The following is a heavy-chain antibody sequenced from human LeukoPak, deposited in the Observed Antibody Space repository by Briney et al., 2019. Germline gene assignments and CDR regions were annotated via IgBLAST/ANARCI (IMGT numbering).Heavy chain of an antibody. J-gene: IGHJ4*02. Sequence: GGSLRLSCAASGFTFSSYSMNWVRQAPGKGLEWVSYISSSSSTIYYADSVKGRFTISRDNAKNSLYLQMNSLRAEDTAVYYCARGYDSRGYYPDYWGQGTLVTVSS. D-gene: IGHD3-22*01. CDR3: ARGYDSRGYYPDY. V-gene: IGHV3-48*01. CDR2: ISSSSSTI. CDR1: GFTFSSYS.